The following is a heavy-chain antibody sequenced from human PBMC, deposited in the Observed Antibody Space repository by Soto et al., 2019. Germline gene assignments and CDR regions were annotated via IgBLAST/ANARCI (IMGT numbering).Heavy chain of an antibody. CDR1: GGSFSGYY. Sequence: SETLSLTCAVYGGSFSGYYWSSIRQPPGKGLEWIGEINHSGSTNYNPSLKSRVTISVDTSKNQFSLKLSSVTAADTAVYYCATLSRSSGPPRFDYWGQGTLVTVSS. CDR3: ATLSRSSGPPRFDY. D-gene: IGHD6-19*01. V-gene: IGHV4-34*01. CDR2: INHSGST. J-gene: IGHJ4*02.